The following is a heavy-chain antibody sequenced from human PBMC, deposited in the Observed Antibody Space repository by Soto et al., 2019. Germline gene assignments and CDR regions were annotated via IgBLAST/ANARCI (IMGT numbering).Heavy chain of an antibody. D-gene: IGHD3-10*01. CDR3: ARAPRGNYGYPSYFDY. CDR1: GYTFTSYY. V-gene: IGHV1-18*01. Sequence: ASVKVSCKASGYTFTSYYISWVRQAPGQGLEWMGWISVYNGNTNYAQKPQGRVTMTTDTSTSTAYMELRSLRSDDTAVYYCARAPRGNYGYPSYFDYWGQGTLVTVSS. CDR2: ISVYNGNT. J-gene: IGHJ4*02.